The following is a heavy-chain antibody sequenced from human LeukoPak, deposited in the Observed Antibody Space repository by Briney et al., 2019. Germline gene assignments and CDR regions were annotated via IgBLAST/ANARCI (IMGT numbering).Heavy chain of an antibody. CDR2: ISSSSSYI. CDR1: GFTFSSYS. J-gene: IGHJ4*02. V-gene: IGHV3-21*01. D-gene: IGHD2-21*02. Sequence: GGSLRLSCAASGFTFSSYSMNWVRQAPGKGLEWVSSISSSSSYIYYADSVKGRFTISRDNAKNSLYLQMNSLRAEDTAVYYCARRGTYCGGDYSSLYYFDYWGQGTLVTVSS. CDR3: ARRGTYCGGDYSSLYYFDY.